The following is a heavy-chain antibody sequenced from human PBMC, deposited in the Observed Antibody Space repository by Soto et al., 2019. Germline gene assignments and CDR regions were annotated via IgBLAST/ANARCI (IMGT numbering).Heavy chain of an antibody. Sequence: GGSLRLCCAASGLIFSNYAMSWVRQAPGKGLEWVSTISGNGGETFYADSVEGRFTISRDNSENTVYLQMNRLRAEDTAVYYCTKGGHASFYDFWGQGTLVTVSS. V-gene: IGHV3-23*01. D-gene: IGHD3-3*01. CDR2: ISGNGGET. J-gene: IGHJ4*02. CDR1: GLIFSNYA. CDR3: TKGGHASFYDF.